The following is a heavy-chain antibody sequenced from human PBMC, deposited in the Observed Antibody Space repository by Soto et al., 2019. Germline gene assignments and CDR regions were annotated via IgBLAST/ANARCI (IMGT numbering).Heavy chain of an antibody. CDR1: GGSISSGGYY. Sequence: QVQLQESGPGLVKPSQTLSLTCTVSGGSISSGGYYWSWIRQHPGKGLEWIGYIYYSGSTYYHSSLKRRVTISADTSKNQLSLKLSSVTAADTAIYYCAREQGYYFDCWGQGTLVTVSS. J-gene: IGHJ4*02. CDR2: IYYSGST. CDR3: AREQGYYFDC. V-gene: IGHV4-31*03.